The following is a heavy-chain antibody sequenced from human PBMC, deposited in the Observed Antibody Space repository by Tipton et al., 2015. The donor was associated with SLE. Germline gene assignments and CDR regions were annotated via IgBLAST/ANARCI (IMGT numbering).Heavy chain of an antibody. CDR2: ISSSSSTI. CDR1: GFTFSSYS. CDR3: ARDSGAFDI. Sequence: SLRLSCAASGFTFSSYSMNWVRQAPGKGLEWVSYISSSSSTIYYADSVKGRFTISRDNAKNSLYLQMNSLRAEDTAVYYCARDSGAFDIWGQGTMVTVSS. V-gene: IGHV3-48*04. J-gene: IGHJ3*02. D-gene: IGHD3-10*01.